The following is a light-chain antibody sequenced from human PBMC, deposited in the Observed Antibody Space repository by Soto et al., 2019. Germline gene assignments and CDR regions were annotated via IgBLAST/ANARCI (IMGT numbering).Light chain of an antibody. CDR2: AAS. V-gene: IGKV3-20*01. J-gene: IGKJ1*01. CDR3: QQYGSSPRT. CDR1: QSVSSSY. Sequence: EIVLTQSPGTLSLSPGERATLSCRASQSVSSSYLAWYQQKPGQAPSLLIYAASSRATGIPGRFSGSGSGTDFTLTISRLEPEDFAVYYCQQYGSSPRTFGQGTKVEIK.